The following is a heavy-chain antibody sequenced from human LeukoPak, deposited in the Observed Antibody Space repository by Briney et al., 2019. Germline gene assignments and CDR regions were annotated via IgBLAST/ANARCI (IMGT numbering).Heavy chain of an antibody. CDR2: IKSKTDGGTT. J-gene: IGHJ3*02. V-gene: IGHV3-15*01. CDR3: PYGSGSYSNDAFDI. Sequence: GGSLRLSCAASGFTFSSYAMSWVRQAPGKGLEWVGRIKSKTDGGTTDYAAPVKGRFTISRDDSKNTLYLQMNSLKTEDTAVYYCPYGSGSYSNDAFDIWGQGTMVTVSS. D-gene: IGHD3-10*01. CDR1: GFTFSSYA.